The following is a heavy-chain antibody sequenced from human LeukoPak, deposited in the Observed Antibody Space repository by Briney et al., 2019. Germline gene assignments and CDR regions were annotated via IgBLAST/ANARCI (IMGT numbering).Heavy chain of an antibody. D-gene: IGHD3-10*01. CDR3: ARGGSGSPFDY. Sequence: GGSLRLSCAASGFTFSDYWMHWVRLVPGKGVVWVSHINDDGSRTSYADSVKGRFTVSRDNTNKTLFLQMNTLRAEDTAVYYCARGGSGSPFDYWGQGTLVTVSS. CDR2: INDDGSRT. J-gene: IGHJ4*02. V-gene: IGHV3-74*01. CDR1: GFTFSDYW.